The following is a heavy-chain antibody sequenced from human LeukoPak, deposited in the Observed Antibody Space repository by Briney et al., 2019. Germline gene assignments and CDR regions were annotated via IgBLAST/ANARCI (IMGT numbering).Heavy chain of an antibody. Sequence: PSETLSLTCTVSGGSISSSSYYWGWIRQPPGKGLEWIGSIYYSGSTYYNPSLKSRVTISVDTSKNQFSLKLSSVTAADTAVYYCARGGYSYALDYWGQGTLVTVSS. V-gene: IGHV4-39*01. CDR2: IYYSGST. D-gene: IGHD5-18*01. J-gene: IGHJ4*02. CDR1: GGSISSSSYY. CDR3: ARGGYSYALDY.